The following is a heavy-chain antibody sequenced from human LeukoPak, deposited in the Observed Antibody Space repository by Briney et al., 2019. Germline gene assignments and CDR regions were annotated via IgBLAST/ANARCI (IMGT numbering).Heavy chain of an antibody. CDR2: IGDNGGST. J-gene: IGHJ4*02. V-gene: IGHV3-23*01. CDR1: GFTFSNYA. CDR3: AKIPVSYSSGWSNFDY. D-gene: IGHD6-19*01. Sequence: GGSLRLSCAASGFTFSNYAMSWVRQTPRTGLEWVSGIGDNGGSTYYADSVKGRFTISRDNSKYTLFLQMNSLRAEDTAVYYCAKIPVSYSSGWSNFDYWGQGTLVTVSS.